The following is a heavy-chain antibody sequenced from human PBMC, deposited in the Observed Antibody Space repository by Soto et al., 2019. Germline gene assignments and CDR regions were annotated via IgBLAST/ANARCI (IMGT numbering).Heavy chain of an antibody. V-gene: IGHV3-48*03. Sequence: DVQLVESGGDLVQPGGSLRLSCAASGFTFSTYEMNWVRQAPGKGLEWVSYIGSSATSIYYADFVKGRFTISRDNAKKSLYLQMNSLRAEDTAVYYCATDSTDSGSLDYWGQGTLVTVSS. J-gene: IGHJ4*02. CDR1: GFTFSTYE. CDR3: ATDSTDSGSLDY. CDR2: IGSSATSI. D-gene: IGHD1-26*01.